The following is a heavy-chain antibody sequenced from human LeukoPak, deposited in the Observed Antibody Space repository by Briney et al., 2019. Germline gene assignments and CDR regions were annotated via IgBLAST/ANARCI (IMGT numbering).Heavy chain of an antibody. V-gene: IGHV4-38-2*02. CDR1: GYSMSSGYY. Sequence: PSETLSLTCTVSGYSMSSGYYWGWIRQPPGKGLEWIGSIYHSGTTYYNPSLKSRVTISVDTSKNQFSLKLSSVTAADTAVYYCARAYDYWGQGTLVTVSS. CDR3: ARAYDY. CDR2: IYHSGTT. J-gene: IGHJ4*02.